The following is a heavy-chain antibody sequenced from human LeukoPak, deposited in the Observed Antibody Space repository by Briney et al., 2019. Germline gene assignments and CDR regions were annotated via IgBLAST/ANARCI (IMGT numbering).Heavy chain of an antibody. CDR3: ARQYDY. V-gene: IGHV4-39*01. CDR1: GGSISSGSYY. Sequence: SSETLSLTCTVSGGSISSGSYYWGWIRQPPGKGLEWIGSIYYTGGTYYNPSLKSRVTISVDTSKNQFSLKLTSVTAADTGVYFCARQYDYWGQGTVVTVSS. CDR2: IYYTGGT. J-gene: IGHJ4*02.